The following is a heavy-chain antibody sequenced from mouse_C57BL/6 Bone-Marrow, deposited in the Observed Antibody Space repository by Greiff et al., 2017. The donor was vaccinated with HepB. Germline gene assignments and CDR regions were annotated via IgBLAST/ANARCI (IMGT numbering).Heavy chain of an antibody. D-gene: IGHD2-3*01. CDR2: IYPGDGDT. CDR3: ARRSLYDGYPYWYFDV. Sequence: VQLQQSGPELVKPGASVKISCKASGYAFSSSWMNWVKQRPGKGLEWIGRIYPGDGDTNYNGKFKGKATLTADKSSSTAYMQLSSLTSEDSAVYFCARRSLYDGYPYWYFDVWGTGTTVTVSS. J-gene: IGHJ1*03. CDR1: GYAFSSSW. V-gene: IGHV1-82*01.